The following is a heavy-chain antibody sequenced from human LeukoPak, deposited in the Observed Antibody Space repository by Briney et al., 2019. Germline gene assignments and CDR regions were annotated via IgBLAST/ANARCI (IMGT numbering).Heavy chain of an antibody. CDR2: INSDGRST. V-gene: IGHV3-74*01. D-gene: IGHD2-15*01. CDR3: AREGEDLSSGDEYDAFDI. Sequence: GGSLRLSCAASGFTFSSYWMHWVRQAPGKGLVWVSRINSDGRSTSYADSVKGRFTISRDNAKNTLYLQMNSPRVEDTAVYYCAREGEDLSSGDEYDAFDIWGQGTMVTVSS. J-gene: IGHJ3*02. CDR1: GFTFSSYW.